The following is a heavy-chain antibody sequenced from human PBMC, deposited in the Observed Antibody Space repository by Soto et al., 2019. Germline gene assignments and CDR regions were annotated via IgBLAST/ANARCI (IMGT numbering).Heavy chain of an antibody. CDR2: ISSSSSYI. D-gene: IGHD4-4*01. CDR1: GFTFSSYS. J-gene: IGHJ6*02. CDR3: ARSLIDYSNYVYYGMDV. Sequence: EVQLVESGGGLVKPGGSLRLSCAASGFTFSSYSMNCVRQAPGKGLEWVSSISSSSSYIYYADSVKGRFTISRDNAKNSLYLQMNSLRAEDTAVYYCARSLIDYSNYVYYGMDVWGQGTTVTVSS. V-gene: IGHV3-21*01.